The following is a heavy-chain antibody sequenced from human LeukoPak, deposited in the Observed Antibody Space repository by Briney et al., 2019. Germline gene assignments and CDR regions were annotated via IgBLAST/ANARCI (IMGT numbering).Heavy chain of an antibody. Sequence: GGSLRLSCAASGFTFYDYAMRSVPHAPGKGLEWVSGISWNSGSIGYADSVKGRFTISRDNAKNSLYLQMNSLRAEDTALYYCAVAMTTGVPWGQGTLVTVSS. D-gene: IGHD4-11*01. J-gene: IGHJ5*02. CDR2: ISWNSGSI. V-gene: IGHV3-9*01. CDR3: AVAMTTGVP. CDR1: GFTFYDYA.